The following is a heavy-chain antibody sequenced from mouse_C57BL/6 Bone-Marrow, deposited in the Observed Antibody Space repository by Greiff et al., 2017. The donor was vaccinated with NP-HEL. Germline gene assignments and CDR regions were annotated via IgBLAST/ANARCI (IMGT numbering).Heavy chain of an antibody. CDR3: AKDWNYFDY. D-gene: IGHD4-1*01. J-gene: IGHJ2*01. Sequence: QVQLKESGAELVKPGASVKISCKASGYAFSSSWMNWVKQRPGKGLEWIGQIYPGDGDTNYNGKFKGKATLTAAKSSSTAYMQLSSLTSEDSAVYFCAKDWNYFDYWGQGTTLTVSS. CDR1: GYAFSSSW. CDR2: IYPGDGDT. V-gene: IGHV1-80*01.